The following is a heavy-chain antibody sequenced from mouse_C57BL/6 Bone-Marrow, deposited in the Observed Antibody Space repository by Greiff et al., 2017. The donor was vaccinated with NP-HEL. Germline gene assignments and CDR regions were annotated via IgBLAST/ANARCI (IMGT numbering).Heavy chain of an antibody. D-gene: IGHD4-1*01. CDR3: ARIDWDVGFAY. V-gene: IGHV5-2*01. Sequence: EVNLVESGGGLVQPGESLKLSCESNEYEFPSHDMSWVRKTPEKRLELVAAINRDGGSTYYPDTMERRSIITRDNSTKTPYLQMRSLRSEDTALYYCARIDWDVGFAYWGQGTLVTVSA. CDR1: EYEFPSHD. CDR2: INRDGGST. J-gene: IGHJ3*01.